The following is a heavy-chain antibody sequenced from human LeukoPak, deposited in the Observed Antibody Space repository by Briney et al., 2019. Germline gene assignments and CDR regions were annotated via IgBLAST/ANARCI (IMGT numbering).Heavy chain of an antibody. J-gene: IGHJ4*02. D-gene: IGHD3-22*01. CDR2: ISSSSSTI. CDR3: ASSRDDSSGSDPIDY. CDR1: GFTFSSYS. Sequence: GGSLGLSCAASGFTFSSYSMNWVRQAPGKGLEWVSYISSSSSTIYYADSVKGRFTISRDNAKNSLYLQMNSLRAEDTAVYYCASSRDDSSGSDPIDYWGQGTLVTVSS. V-gene: IGHV3-48*01.